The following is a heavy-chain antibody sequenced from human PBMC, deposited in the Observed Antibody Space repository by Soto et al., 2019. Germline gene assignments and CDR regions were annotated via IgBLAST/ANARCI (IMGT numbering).Heavy chain of an antibody. D-gene: IGHD2-8*02. V-gene: IGHV3-48*02. Sequence: GGSLRLSCAASGFTFTSNSMNWVRQAPGKGLEWISYITNSSSTIYYADSVKGRFTISRDNAKNSLYLQMNSLRDDDTAVYYCAAVLVWTAYMDDWGQGAPVTVSS. CDR3: AAVLVWTAYMDD. CDR2: ITNSSSTI. CDR1: GFTFTSNS. J-gene: IGHJ4*02.